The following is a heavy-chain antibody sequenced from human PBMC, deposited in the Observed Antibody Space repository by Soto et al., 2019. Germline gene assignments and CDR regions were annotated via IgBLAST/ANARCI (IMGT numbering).Heavy chain of an antibody. D-gene: IGHD3-3*01. V-gene: IGHV1-18*01. CDR2: ISAYNGNT. CDR1: GYTFTSYG. J-gene: IGHJ4*02. CDR3: ARADHDFWSGPSLGY. Sequence: QVQLVQSGAEVKKPGASVKVSCKASGYTFTSYGISWVRQAPGQGLEWMGWISAYNGNTNYAQKLQGRVAMTTDTSTSTAYMELRSLRSDDTAVYYCARADHDFWSGPSLGYWGQGTLVTVSS.